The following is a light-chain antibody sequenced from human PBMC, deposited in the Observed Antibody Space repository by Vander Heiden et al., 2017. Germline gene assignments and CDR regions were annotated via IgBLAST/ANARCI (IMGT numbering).Light chain of an antibody. V-gene: IGKV3-20*01. CDR1: QSVSSSY. Sequence: EIVLTQSPGPLSLSPGERATLSCRASQSVSSSYLAWYQQKPGQAPRLLIYGASSRATGIPDRFSGSGSGTDFTLTISRLEPEDFAVYYCQQDGSSTGTFGQGTKVEIK. J-gene: IGKJ1*01. CDR2: GAS. CDR3: QQDGSSTGT.